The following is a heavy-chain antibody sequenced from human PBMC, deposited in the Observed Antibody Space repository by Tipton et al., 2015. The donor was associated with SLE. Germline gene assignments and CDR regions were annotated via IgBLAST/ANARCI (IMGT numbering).Heavy chain of an antibody. CDR2: INHSGNS. J-gene: IGHJ4*02. Sequence: TLSLTCAVYGDSFSGYYWSWIRQAPGKGLEWIGEINHSGNSNYNPSLKSRVTISLDTSKNQISLKLSSVTAADTAVYFCARSLYSSGSQYPDYWGQGTPVTVSS. CDR3: ARSLYSSGSQYPDY. D-gene: IGHD3-10*01. V-gene: IGHV4-34*01. CDR1: GDSFSGYY.